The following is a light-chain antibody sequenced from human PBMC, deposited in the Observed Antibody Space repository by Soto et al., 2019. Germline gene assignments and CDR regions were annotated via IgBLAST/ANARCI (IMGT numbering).Light chain of an antibody. CDR2: AAS. V-gene: IGKV1-9*01. J-gene: IGKJ4*01. CDR1: QGISSY. CDR3: QQLNNYPLT. Sequence: DIQLTQSPSFLSASVGDRVTVTCQASQGISSYLAWYQQKPGKAPKLLIYAASTLQSGVPSRFSGSASGTEFTLTISSLQPEDFATYYCQQLNNYPLTFGGGTKVEIK.